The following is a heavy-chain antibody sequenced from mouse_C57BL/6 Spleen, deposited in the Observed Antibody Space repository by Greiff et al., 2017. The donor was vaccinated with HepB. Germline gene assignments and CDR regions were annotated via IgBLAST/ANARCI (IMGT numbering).Heavy chain of an antibody. J-gene: IGHJ2*01. CDR3: ARIKKIVATYLDY. V-gene: IGHV1S81*02. CDR2: TNPTNGRT. D-gene: IGHD1-1*01. Sequence: QVQLQQSGAELVKAGASVKMSCKASGYTFTSYWMHWVKQRLGPGLEWFAETNPTNGRTYYNEKFKSKATLTVDKSSSTAYMLLSGPTCEDSAVYYCARIKKIVATYLDYWGQGTTLTVSS. CDR1: GYTFTSYW.